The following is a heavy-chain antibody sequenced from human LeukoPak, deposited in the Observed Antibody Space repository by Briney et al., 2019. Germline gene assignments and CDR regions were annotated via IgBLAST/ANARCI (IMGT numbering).Heavy chain of an antibody. J-gene: IGHJ6*02. V-gene: IGHV3-48*03. CDR2: ISSSGSPI. CDR3: ARALLPVRFLGYYGMDV. Sequence: GGALRLSRVPSVFTLSSYEMKWVRQAPGAGLEGASYISSSGSPIYYADSVKGRFTISRDNDKNALYLQMNSLRAEDTAVYYCARALLPVRFLGYYGMDVWGQGTTVTVSS. CDR1: VFTLSSYE. D-gene: IGHD3-3*01.